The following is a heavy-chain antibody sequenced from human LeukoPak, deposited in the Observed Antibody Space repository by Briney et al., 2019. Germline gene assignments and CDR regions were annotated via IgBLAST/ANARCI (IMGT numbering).Heavy chain of an antibody. J-gene: IGHJ4*02. V-gene: IGHV3-53*01. CDR3: TKISSSSNSDDY. CDR1: GFTVSSNY. CDR2: IYSGGST. Sequence: GGSLRLSCAASGFTVSSNYMSWVRQAPGKGLEWVSVIYSGGSTYYADSVKGRFTISRDNSRNTLFLQMNSLRAEDTAVYYCTKISSSSNSDDYWGQGTLVTVSS. D-gene: IGHD6-13*01.